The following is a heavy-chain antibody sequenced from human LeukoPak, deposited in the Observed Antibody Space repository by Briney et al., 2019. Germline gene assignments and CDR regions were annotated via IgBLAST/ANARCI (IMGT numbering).Heavy chain of an antibody. CDR1: GFTVSSNC. CDR3: VRDTPGGSHGDYDY. D-gene: IGHD4-17*01. V-gene: IGHV4-4*02. J-gene: IGHJ4*02. Sequence: GSLRLSCAASGFTVSSNCMSWVRQAPGKVLEWIGEIYHNGNTGYNPSLKSRVTISVDKSKNQFSLSLTSVTAADTAVYYCVRDTPGGSHGDYDYWGQGTLVTVSS. CDR2: IYHNGNT.